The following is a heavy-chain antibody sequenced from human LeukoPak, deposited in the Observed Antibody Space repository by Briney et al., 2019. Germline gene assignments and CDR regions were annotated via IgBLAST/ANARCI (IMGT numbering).Heavy chain of an antibody. Sequence: SETLSLTCTVSGGSMSSHYWSWIRQPPGKGLEWIGYIYYSGTTTYNPSLKSRVTISIDTSKNQFSLQLSSVTAADTAVYYCARETSDGGWYHDYWGQGALVTVSS. CDR1: GGSMSSHY. D-gene: IGHD6-19*01. V-gene: IGHV4-59*11. CDR3: ARETSDGGWYHDY. J-gene: IGHJ4*02. CDR2: IYYSGTT.